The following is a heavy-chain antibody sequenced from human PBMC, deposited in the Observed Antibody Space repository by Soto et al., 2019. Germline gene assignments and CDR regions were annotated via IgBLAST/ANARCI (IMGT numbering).Heavy chain of an antibody. CDR1: GASIRSSSYY. D-gene: IGHD5-12*01. V-gene: IGHV4-39*01. J-gene: IGHJ6*03. CDR3: ARLIVATTEPYYYYYYYMDV. CDR2: IYYSGST. Sequence: PSETQSLTCIVSGASIRSSSYYWGWIRQPPGKGLEWIGSIYYSGSTYNNPTLKSRVTISVDTSKNQFSLRLSSVTAADTAVYYCARLIVATTEPYYYYYYYMDVWGKGTTVTVSS.